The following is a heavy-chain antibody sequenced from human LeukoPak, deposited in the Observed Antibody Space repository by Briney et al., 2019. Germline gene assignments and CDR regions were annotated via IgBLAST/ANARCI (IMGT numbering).Heavy chain of an antibody. CDR1: GGSISSYY. V-gene: IGHV4-59*01. Sequence: PSETLSLTCTVSGGSISSYYWSWIRQPPGNGLEWIGYIYYSGSTNYNPSLKSRVTISVDTSKNQFSLKLSSVTAADTAVYYCARVGGYCSGGSCYRYHFDYWGQGTLVTVSS. CDR2: IYYSGST. CDR3: ARVGGYCSGGSCYRYHFDY. D-gene: IGHD2-15*01. J-gene: IGHJ4*02.